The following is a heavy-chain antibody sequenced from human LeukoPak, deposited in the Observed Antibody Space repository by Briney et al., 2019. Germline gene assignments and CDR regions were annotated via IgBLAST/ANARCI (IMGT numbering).Heavy chain of an antibody. D-gene: IGHD3-22*01. J-gene: IGHJ4*02. CDR2: IYPGDSDT. CDR3: ARRRSGYYFDY. V-gene: IGHV5-51*01. Sequence: GESLKISCMGSGYSFTTYWIGWVRHMPGKGLEWMGIIYPGDSDTRYSPSFQGQVTISADKSISTAYLQWSSLKASDTAMYHCARRRSGYYFDYWGQGTLVTVSS. CDR1: GYSFTTYW.